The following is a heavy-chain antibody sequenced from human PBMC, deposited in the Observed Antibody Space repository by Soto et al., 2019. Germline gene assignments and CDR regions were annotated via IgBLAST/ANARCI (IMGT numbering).Heavy chain of an antibody. CDR2: IYTSGST. CDR1: GGSISSYY. J-gene: IGHJ4*02. Sequence: SETLSLTCTVSGGSISSYYWSWIRQPAGKGLEWIGCIYTSGSTNYNPSLKSRVTMSVDTSKNQFSLKLSSVTAADTAVYYCARDRQQWLVSPVMDYWGQGTLVTVSS. CDR3: ARDRQQWLVSPVMDY. V-gene: IGHV4-4*07. D-gene: IGHD6-19*01.